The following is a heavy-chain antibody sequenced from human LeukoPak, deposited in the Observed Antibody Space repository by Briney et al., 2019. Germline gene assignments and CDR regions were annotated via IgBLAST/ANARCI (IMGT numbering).Heavy chain of an antibody. CDR3: ARGMTDGDY. Sequence: GRSLRLSCAASGFTFNNFGMHWVRQAPGKGLEWVALFSYDGSTQRYADSVKGRFTISRDNSKNSLYLQMNSLRTEDTAVYYCARGMTDGDYWGQGTLVTVSS. D-gene: IGHD3-10*01. V-gene: IGHV3-30*19. CDR2: FSYDGSTQ. J-gene: IGHJ4*02. CDR1: GFTFNNFG.